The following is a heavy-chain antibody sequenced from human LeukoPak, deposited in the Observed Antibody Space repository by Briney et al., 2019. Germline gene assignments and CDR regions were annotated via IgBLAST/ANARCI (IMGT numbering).Heavy chain of an antibody. D-gene: IGHD2-15*01. V-gene: IGHV3-30*04. CDR1: RFIFSNYA. CDR3: ARQDCSGGSCYLAY. Sequence: SLRLSCAASRFIFSNYAMHWVRQAPGKGLEWVAVISYNGSEQYYADSVKGRFTISRDYSKNTLYLQMNSLRPEDTALYYCARQDCSGGSCYLAYWGQGTLVTVSS. J-gene: IGHJ4*02. CDR2: ISYNGSEQ.